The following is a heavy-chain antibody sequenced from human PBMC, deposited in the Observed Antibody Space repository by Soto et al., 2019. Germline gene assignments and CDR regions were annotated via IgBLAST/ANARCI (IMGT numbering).Heavy chain of an antibody. V-gene: IGHV1-69*12. CDR1: GGTFSSYA. D-gene: IGHD5-18*01. Sequence: QVQLVQSGAVVKKPGSSVKVSCKASGGTFSSYAISWVRQAPGQGLEWMGGIIPIFGTANYAQKFQGRVTITADESTSTAYMELSSLRSEDTAVYYCARAGDTAMVTGYWYFDLWGRGTLVTVSS. J-gene: IGHJ2*01. CDR2: IIPIFGTA. CDR3: ARAGDTAMVTGYWYFDL.